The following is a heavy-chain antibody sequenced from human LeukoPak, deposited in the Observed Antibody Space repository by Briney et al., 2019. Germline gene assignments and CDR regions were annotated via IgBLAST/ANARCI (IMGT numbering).Heavy chain of an antibody. Sequence: SETLSLTCTVSRGSISSYYWSWIRQPPGKGLEWIGYISYSGSTNYNPSLKSRVTISVDTSKNQFSLKLSSVTAADTAVYYCARVRISGYPYYYYYGMDVWGQGTTVTVSS. J-gene: IGHJ6*02. CDR2: ISYSGST. D-gene: IGHD5-12*01. V-gene: IGHV4-59*01. CDR3: ARVRISGYPYYYYYGMDV. CDR1: RGSISSYY.